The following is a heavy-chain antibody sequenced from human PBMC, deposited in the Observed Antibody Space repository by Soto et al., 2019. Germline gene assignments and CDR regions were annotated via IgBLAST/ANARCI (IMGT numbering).Heavy chain of an antibody. J-gene: IGHJ3*02. V-gene: IGHV3-9*01. D-gene: IGHD1-26*01. CDR2: VSWTGGTI. Sequence: GGSLRLSCAASGFTFSNYAMSWVRQAPGKGLEWVSGVSWTGGTIGYADSVKGRFTISRDNAKNSLYLQMNSLRAEDTALYYCAKDSPRGGATFDIWGQGTMVTVSS. CDR1: GFTFSNYA. CDR3: AKDSPRGGATFDI.